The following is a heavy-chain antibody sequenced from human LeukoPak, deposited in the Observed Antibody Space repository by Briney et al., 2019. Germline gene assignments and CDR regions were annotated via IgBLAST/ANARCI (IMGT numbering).Heavy chain of an antibody. D-gene: IGHD3-10*01. CDR3: ARGYGGDY. Sequence: SETLSLTCAVYGGSFSGYYWSWIRQPPGKGLEWIGEINHSGSTSYNPSLKSRVTISVDTSKNQFSLKLSSVTAADTAVYYCARGYGGDYWGQGTLVTVSS. CDR1: GGSFSGYY. CDR2: INHSGST. V-gene: IGHV4-34*01. J-gene: IGHJ4*02.